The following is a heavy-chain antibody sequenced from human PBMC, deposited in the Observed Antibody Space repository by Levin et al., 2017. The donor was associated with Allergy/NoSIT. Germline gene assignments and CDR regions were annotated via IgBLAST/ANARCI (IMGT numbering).Heavy chain of an antibody. D-gene: IGHD3-10*01. V-gene: IGHV1-2*02. CDR3: ARLRYGSGLYYFDY. CDR1: GYTFTGYY. Sequence: GESLKISCKASGYTFTGYYMHWVRQAPGQGLEWMGWINPNSGGTNYAQKFQGRVTMTRDTSISTAYMELSRLRSDDTAVYYCARLRYGSGLYYFDYWGQGTLVTVSS. J-gene: IGHJ4*02. CDR2: INPNSGGT.